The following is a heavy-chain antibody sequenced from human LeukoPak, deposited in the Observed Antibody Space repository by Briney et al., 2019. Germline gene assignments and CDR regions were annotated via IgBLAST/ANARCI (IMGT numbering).Heavy chain of an antibody. Sequence: ASVKVSCKASGYTFTNFYIHWVRQAPGQGLEWMGRINPNTGGTNFAQKFQDRVTVTRDTSISTAFLELSSLTSGDTGVYYCVTGFDYSDFYWGQGTLVIVS. CDR2: INPNTGGT. D-gene: IGHD4-11*01. J-gene: IGHJ4*02. V-gene: IGHV1-2*05. CDR1: GYTFTNFY. CDR3: VTGFDYSDFY.